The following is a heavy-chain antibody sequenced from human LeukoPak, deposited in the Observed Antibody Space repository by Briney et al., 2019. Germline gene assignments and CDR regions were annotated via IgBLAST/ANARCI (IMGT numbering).Heavy chain of an antibody. CDR1: GGSISSTYF. J-gene: IGHJ4*02. CDR3: ARLGYCSGGSCQHDF. CDR2: THYSGTT. D-gene: IGHD2-15*01. V-gene: IGHV4-39*01. Sequence: SETLSLTCTVSGGSISSTYFWAWIRQPPGTGLEWIATTHYSGTTYYKPSLRSRVTISVDTSANQFSLKLTSVTAADTAVYFCARLGYCSGGSCQHDFWGQGTLVTVSS.